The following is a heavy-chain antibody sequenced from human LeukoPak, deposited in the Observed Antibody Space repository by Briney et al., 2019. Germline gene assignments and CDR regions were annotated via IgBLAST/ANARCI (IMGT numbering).Heavy chain of an antibody. V-gene: IGHV3-23*01. CDR1: GFTFSNNA. CDR2: ISGNGDST. J-gene: IGHJ4*02. CDR3: ARGVEVVAADVFDH. D-gene: IGHD2-2*01. Sequence: HPGGSLRLACTAFGFTFSNNAMSWVRQAPGKGLEWVSGISGNGDSTYYADSAKGRFTISRDNSKNTLFLLMNSLTREDTAVYYCARGVEVVAADVFDHWGQGSLVTVSS.